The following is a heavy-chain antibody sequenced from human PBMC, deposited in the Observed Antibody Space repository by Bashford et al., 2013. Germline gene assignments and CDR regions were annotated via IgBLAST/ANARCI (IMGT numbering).Heavy chain of an antibody. D-gene: IGHD6-13*01. CDR3: ARKTSSWYNWFDS. CDR2: IYPGDSDT. CDR1: GYSFTSHW. Sequence: GESLKISCKGSGYSFTSHWIGWVRQMPGKGLEWMGIIYPGDSDTRYSPSFQGQVSISADKSIDTAYLQWSSLKASDTAMYYCARKTSSWYNWFDSWGQGTQVTVSS. J-gene: IGHJ5*01. V-gene: IGHV5-51*01.